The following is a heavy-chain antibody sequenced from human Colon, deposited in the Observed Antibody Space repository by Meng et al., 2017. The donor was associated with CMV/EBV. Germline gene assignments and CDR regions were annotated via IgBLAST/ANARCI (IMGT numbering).Heavy chain of an antibody. D-gene: IGHD3-10*01. CDR1: GASITSYY. CDR2: VYISGNT. CDR3: ARDSNLSGLAY. V-gene: IGHV4-4*07. Sequence: RAALVTPSAPPSLTCTVSGASITSYYWSWIRQPAGKGLEWIGRVYISGNTNYNPSLKSRITMSIDTSKNQLSLNIRSVTAADTAVYYCARDSNLSGLAYWGQGTLVTVSS. J-gene: IGHJ4*02.